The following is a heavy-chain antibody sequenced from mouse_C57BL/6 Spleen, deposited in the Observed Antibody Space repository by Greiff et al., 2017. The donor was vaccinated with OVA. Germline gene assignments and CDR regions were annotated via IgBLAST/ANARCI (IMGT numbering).Heavy chain of an antibody. Sequence: VQLKESGAELVRPGASVKLSCTASGFNIKDDYMHWVKQRPEQGLEWIGWIDPENGDTEYASKFQGKATITADTSSNTAYLQLSSLTSEDTAVYYCTTSGNSDYWGQGTTLTVSS. CDR3: TTSGNSDY. CDR1: GFNIKDDY. CDR2: IDPENGDT. V-gene: IGHV14-4*01. D-gene: IGHD1-3*01. J-gene: IGHJ2*01.